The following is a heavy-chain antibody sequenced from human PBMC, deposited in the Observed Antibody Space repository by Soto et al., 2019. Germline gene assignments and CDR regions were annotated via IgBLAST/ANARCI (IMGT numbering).Heavy chain of an antibody. J-gene: IGHJ5*02. D-gene: IGHD3-16*01. V-gene: IGHV4-30-4*01. Sequence: SETLSLTCTVSGGSISSGDYYWSWIRQPPGKGLEWIGYIYYSGSTFYNPSLKNRVTISLDTSKIQFSLKLSSVTAADTAVYHCVREGGDNWFDPWGQGTLVTVSS. CDR1: GGSISSGDYY. CDR2: IYYSGST. CDR3: VREGGDNWFDP.